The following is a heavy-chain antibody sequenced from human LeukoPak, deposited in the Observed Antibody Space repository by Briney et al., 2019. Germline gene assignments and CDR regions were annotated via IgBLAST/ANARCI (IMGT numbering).Heavy chain of an antibody. D-gene: IGHD2-2*01. J-gene: IGHJ5*02. CDR3: ASMCSSTSCPGGFDP. CDR2: IIPIFGTA. Sequence: ASVKVSCKASGGTFSSYAISWVRQAPGQGLEWMGGIIPIFGTANYAQKFQGRVTITTDESTSTAYMELSSLRSEDTAVYYCASMCSSTSCPGGFDPWGQGTLVTVSS. V-gene: IGHV1-69*05. CDR1: GGTFSSYA.